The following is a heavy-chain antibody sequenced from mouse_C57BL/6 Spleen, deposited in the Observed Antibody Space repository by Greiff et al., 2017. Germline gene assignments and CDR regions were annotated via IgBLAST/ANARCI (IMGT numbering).Heavy chain of an antibody. Sequence: EVQLLESGAELVRPGASVKLSCTASGFNFKDYYMHWVKQRPEQGLEWIGRIDPEDGGTEYAPKLQGKAPMTVDPSSNTAYLQLSNLTSEDTAGKYCTTGLRLDYWGKGTTLTVSS. D-gene: IGHD2-4*01. V-gene: IGHV14-1*01. CDR3: TTGLRLDY. J-gene: IGHJ2*01. CDR1: GFNFKDYY. CDR2: IDPEDGGT.